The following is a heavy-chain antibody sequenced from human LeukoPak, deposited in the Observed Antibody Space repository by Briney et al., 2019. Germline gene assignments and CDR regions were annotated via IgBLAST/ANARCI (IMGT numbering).Heavy chain of an antibody. J-gene: IGHJ1*01. CDR2: VNPADSDT. CDR1: GYSFTSYW. V-gene: IGHV5-51*01. CDR3: ATVPRIPAVGNTEYFQH. Sequence: GESLKISCKGSGYSFTSYWIAWVRQMPGKGLEWMGIVNPADSDTRYSPSFQGQVTISVDKSISTAYLQWSSLQASDTAMYYCATVPRIPAVGNTEYFQHWGQGTLVTVSS. D-gene: IGHD6-13*01.